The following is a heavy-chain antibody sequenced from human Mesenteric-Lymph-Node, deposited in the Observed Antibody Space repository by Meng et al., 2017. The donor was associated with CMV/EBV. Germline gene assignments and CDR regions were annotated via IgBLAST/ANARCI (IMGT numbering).Heavy chain of an antibody. V-gene: IGHV1-18*01. CDR2: ISPYNGNI. CDR3: ARGYCSSTSCYFGAFDI. Sequence: ASVKVSCKASGYTFTSYDISWVRQAPGQGLEWMGWISPYNGNINYAQKLQGRVTMTTDTSTSTAYMELRSLRSDDTAVYYCARGYCSSTSCYFGAFDIWGQGTMVTVSS. D-gene: IGHD2-2*01. J-gene: IGHJ3*02. CDR1: GYTFTSYD.